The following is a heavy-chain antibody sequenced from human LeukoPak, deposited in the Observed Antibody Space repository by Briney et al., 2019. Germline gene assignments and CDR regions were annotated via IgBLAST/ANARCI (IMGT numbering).Heavy chain of an antibody. CDR2: IRPKAEGETP. J-gene: IGHJ4*02. V-gene: IGHV3-15*01. D-gene: IGHD3-22*01. Sequence: GGPLRLSCAASGFSLSDAWMSWVRQAPGRGLECVGRIRPKAEGETPDCYERRNDRFTVSRDDSKNTMYLDMSNVKTEDTGLYYCSQLSRGFWGQGTQVTVSS. CDR3: SQLSRGF. CDR1: GFSLSDAW.